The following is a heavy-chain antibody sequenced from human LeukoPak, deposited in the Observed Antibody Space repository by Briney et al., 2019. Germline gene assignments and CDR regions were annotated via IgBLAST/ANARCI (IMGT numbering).Heavy chain of an antibody. D-gene: IGHD2-15*01. Sequence: GGSLRLSCAASGFTFSSYWMTWVRQAPGKGLEWVANINQDGSLKNYVDSVKGRFSISRDNAKNPLYLQVNSLRVEDTAVYYCASGYCSGGTCYSGIDYWGQGTLVTVSS. V-gene: IGHV3-7*01. CDR2: INQDGSLK. CDR1: GFTFSSYW. CDR3: ASGYCSGGTCYSGIDY. J-gene: IGHJ4*02.